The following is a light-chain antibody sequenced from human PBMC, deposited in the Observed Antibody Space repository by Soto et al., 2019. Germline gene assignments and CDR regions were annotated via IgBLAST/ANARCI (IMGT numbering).Light chain of an antibody. CDR1: QSLLHSNGYNY. CDR2: LGS. Sequence: DIVMTQSPLSLSVTPGEPASISCRSSQSLLHSNGYNYLDWYLQKPGQSPQLLIYLGSNRASGVPDRFSGSGSGTDFTLKISRVEAEDVGVYYCMQALQTTYTFGQGTKVDIK. J-gene: IGKJ2*01. V-gene: IGKV2-28*01. CDR3: MQALQTTYT.